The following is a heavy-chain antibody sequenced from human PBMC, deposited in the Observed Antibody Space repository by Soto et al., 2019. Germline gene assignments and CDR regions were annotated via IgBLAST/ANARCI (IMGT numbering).Heavy chain of an antibody. CDR2: INAGNGNT. CDR1: GYTFTSYA. CDR3: ARPYDILTGYYNHWYFDY. J-gene: IGHJ4*02. Sequence: ASVKVSCRASGYTFTSYAIHWVRQAPGQRLEWMGWINAGNGNTKYSQKFQGRVTITRDTSASTAYMELSSLRSEDTAVYYCARPYDILTGYYNHWYFDYWGQGTLVTVSS. D-gene: IGHD3-9*01. V-gene: IGHV1-3*01.